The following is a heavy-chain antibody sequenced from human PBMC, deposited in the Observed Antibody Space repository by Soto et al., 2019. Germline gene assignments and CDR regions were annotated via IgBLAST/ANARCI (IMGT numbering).Heavy chain of an antibody. CDR3: ASGSGTGPYYSYGMDV. CDR2: IYYSGST. Sequence: SETLSLTCTVSGGSISSGGYYWSWIRQHPGKGLEWIGYIYYSGSTYYNPSLKSRVTISVDTSKNQFSLKLSSVTAADTAVYYCASGSGTGPYYSYGMDVWGQGTTVTVSS. D-gene: IGHD3-3*01. J-gene: IGHJ6*02. V-gene: IGHV4-31*02. CDR1: GGSISSGGYY.